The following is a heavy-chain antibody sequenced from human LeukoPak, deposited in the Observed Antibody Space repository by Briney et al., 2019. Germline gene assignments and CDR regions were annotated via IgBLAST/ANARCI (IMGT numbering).Heavy chain of an antibody. V-gene: IGHV4-39*01. CDR2: IYYSGST. Sequence: SETLSLTCTVSGGSISSSSYYWGWIRQPPGEGLEWIGSIYYSGSTYYNPSLKSRVTISVDTSKNQFSLKLSSVTAADTAVYYCASFVVVIAAYDWGQGTLVTVSS. CDR3: ASFVVVIAAYD. J-gene: IGHJ4*02. CDR1: GGSISSSSYY. D-gene: IGHD2-15*01.